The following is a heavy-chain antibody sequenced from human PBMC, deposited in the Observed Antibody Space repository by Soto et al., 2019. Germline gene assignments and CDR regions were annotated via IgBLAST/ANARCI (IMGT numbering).Heavy chain of an antibody. V-gene: IGHV1-69*12. CDR2: IIPIFGTA. CDR3: ARGLVVGAPMTLIYYYYGMDV. J-gene: IGHJ6*02. D-gene: IGHD1-26*01. Sequence: QVQLVQSGAEVKKPGSSEKVSCKASGGTFSSYAISWVRQAPGQGLEWMGGIIPIFGTANYAQKFQGRVTITADESTSTAYMELSSLRSEDTPVYYCARGLVVGAPMTLIYYYYGMDVWGQGTTVTVSS. CDR1: GGTFSSYA.